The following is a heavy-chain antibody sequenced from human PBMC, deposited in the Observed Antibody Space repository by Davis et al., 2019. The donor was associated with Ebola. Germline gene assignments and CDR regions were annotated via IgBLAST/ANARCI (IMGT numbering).Heavy chain of an antibody. V-gene: IGHV1-46*01. CDR3: VRDLRGWGDFDY. Sequence: SVNVSCMASVYTFTDEYMHWVRQAPGQGLEWMGIINPRGGSTSYAQKFQGRVTMTRDTSTSTVYMELSSLRSEDTAVYYCVRDLRGWGDFDYWGQGTLVTVSS. D-gene: IGHD3-10*01. CDR2: INPRGGST. CDR1: VYTFTDEY. J-gene: IGHJ4*02.